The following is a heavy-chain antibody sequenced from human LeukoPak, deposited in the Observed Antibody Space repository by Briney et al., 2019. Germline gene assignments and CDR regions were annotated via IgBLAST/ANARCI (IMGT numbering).Heavy chain of an antibody. Sequence: GESLKVSCKGSGYRFTSYWIGGGRQMPGKGVEWMGIIYPGDSDTRYGPSVQGQVTTSAAQHISTAYLQWSSLKASDTAMYYCARRGIAVAGTFFDYWGQGTLVTLSP. V-gene: IGHV5-51*01. J-gene: IGHJ4*02. CDR1: GYRFTSYW. D-gene: IGHD6-19*01. CDR2: IYPGDSDT. CDR3: ARRGIAVAGTFFDY.